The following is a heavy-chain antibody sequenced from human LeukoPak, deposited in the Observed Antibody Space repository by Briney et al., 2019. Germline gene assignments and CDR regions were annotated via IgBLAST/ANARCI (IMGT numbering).Heavy chain of an antibody. CDR1: GFPFNAYW. V-gene: IGHV3-7*03. Sequence: GGSLKLSCAASGFPFNAYWMTWVRQAPGKGLEWVANIRQDGDTKYYVDSVKGRFTISRDNAMNSLYLQMNSLRAEDTAIYYCARSLPYGTTWYGRSDFWGQGTLVTVSS. J-gene: IGHJ4*02. CDR2: IRQDGDTK. CDR3: ARSLPYGTTWYGRSDF. D-gene: IGHD6-13*01.